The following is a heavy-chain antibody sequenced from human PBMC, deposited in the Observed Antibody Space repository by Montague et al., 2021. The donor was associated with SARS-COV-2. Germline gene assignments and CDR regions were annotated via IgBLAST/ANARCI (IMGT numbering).Heavy chain of an antibody. CDR1: VSWYSGSD. CDR2: FNQRRST. CDR3: ATSRSRSYYVGLDY. Sequence: SETLSLTCSRLVSWYSGSDRRSTRLNSSNPSEWYADFNQRRSTNYNVSLKSRLTMSLDTSKNQVSLKLSSVTAADTAVYYCATSRSRSYYVGLDYWGQGTLVTVAS. V-gene: IGHV4-34*01. D-gene: IGHD3-10*01. J-gene: IGHJ4*02.